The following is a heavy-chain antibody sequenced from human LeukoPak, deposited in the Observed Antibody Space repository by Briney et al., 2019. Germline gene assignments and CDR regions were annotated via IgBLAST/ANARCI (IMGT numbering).Heavy chain of an antibody. CDR1: GGSISSSSYY. CDR3: ARVPYYYDSSNDYSGYFDY. D-gene: IGHD3-22*01. J-gene: IGHJ4*02. Sequence: PSETLSLTCTVSGGSISSSSYYWGWIRQPPGKGLEWIGSIYYSGSTYYNPSLKSQVTISVDTSKNQFSLKLSSVTAADTAVYYCARVPYYYDSSNDYSGYFDYWGQGTLVTVSS. CDR2: IYYSGST. V-gene: IGHV4-39*07.